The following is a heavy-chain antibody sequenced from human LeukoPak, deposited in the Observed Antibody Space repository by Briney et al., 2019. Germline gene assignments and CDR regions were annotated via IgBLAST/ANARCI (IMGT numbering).Heavy chain of an antibody. CDR1: GFTFSSYA. V-gene: IGHV3-23*01. Sequence: PGGSLRLSCAASGFTFSSYAMSWVRQAPGKGLEWVSAISGSGGSTYYAASVKGRFTTSRDNSKKTLCLQMNSLRADETAVYYCANPKTTLGGYDRYYYYGMDVWGQGTTVTVSS. J-gene: IGHJ6*02. D-gene: IGHD5-12*01. CDR3: ANPKTTLGGYDRYYYYGMDV. CDR2: ISGSGGST.